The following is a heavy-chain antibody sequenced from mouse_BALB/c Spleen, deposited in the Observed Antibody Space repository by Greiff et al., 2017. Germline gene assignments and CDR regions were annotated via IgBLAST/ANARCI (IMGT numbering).Heavy chain of an antibody. J-gene: IGHJ1*01. V-gene: IGHV5-6-4*01. CDR2: ISSGGSYT. CDR3: TRAPSGYFDV. CDR1: GFTFSSYT. Sequence: EVMLVESGGGLVKPGGSLKLSCAASGFTFSSYTMSWVRQTPEKRLEWVATISSGGSYTYYPDSVKGRFTISRDNAKNTLYLQMSSLKSEDTAMYYCTRAPSGYFDVWGAGTTVTVSS.